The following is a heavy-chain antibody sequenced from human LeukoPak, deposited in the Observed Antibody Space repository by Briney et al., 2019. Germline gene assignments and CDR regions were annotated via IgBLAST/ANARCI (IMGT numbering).Heavy chain of an antibody. V-gene: IGHV1-2*02. Sequence: ASVKVSCKASGYTLTGYYMHWVRQAPGQGLEWMGWINPDSGGTKYAQKFQGRVTMTRDTSISTAYMELSRLRSDDTAVYYCARGSSSSWYKYFFDYWGQGTPVSVSS. J-gene: IGHJ4*02. CDR3: ARGSSSSWYKYFFDY. D-gene: IGHD6-13*01. CDR2: INPDSGGT. CDR1: GYTLTGYY.